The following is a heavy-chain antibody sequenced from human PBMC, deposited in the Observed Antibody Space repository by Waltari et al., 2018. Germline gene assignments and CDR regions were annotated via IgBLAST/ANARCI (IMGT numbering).Heavy chain of an antibody. CDR1: GFSFRPFG. V-gene: IGHV3-30*18. CDR2: VSHDGNKQ. J-gene: IGHJ6*02. D-gene: IGHD2-8*01. CDR3: AKDLMVLMLYDSGQYFYGMDV. Sequence: QGHLVESGGGVVQPGGCLGLSCAASGFSFRPFGMYRVRQPPGKGLEWVAVVSHDGNKQFYADSVKGRFTISRDNSQNTLYLEMNSLRTEDAAIYYCAKDLMVLMLYDSGQYFYGMDVWGQGTTVTVSS.